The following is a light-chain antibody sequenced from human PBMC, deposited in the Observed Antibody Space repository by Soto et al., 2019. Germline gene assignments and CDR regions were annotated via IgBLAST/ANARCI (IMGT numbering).Light chain of an antibody. CDR3: QRYNDWPLT. Sequence: IVMTQSPATLSVSPGERVTLSGRASQGIGITLAWYQQKPGHTPRLLIYGASTRATGIPARFSGSVSGTEFTLTLNRRQSEDSAVYYCQRYNDWPLTGGGGTKVEI. V-gene: IGKV3-15*01. CDR2: GAS. J-gene: IGKJ4*01. CDR1: QGIGIT.